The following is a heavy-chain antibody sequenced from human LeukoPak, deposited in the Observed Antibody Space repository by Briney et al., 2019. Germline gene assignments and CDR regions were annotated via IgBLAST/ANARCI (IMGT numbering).Heavy chain of an antibody. J-gene: IGHJ4*02. CDR1: GFTFSSYA. Sequence: GGSLRLSCAASGFTFSSYAMSWVRQAPGKGLEWVSSISGSGNRTYYADSVKGRFTISRDNSKNTVYLQMKSLRVEATAVYYCAKGLSAAGDYYFDYWGQGALVTVSS. CDR3: AKGLSAAGDYYFDY. V-gene: IGHV3-23*01. D-gene: IGHD2-21*01. CDR2: ISGSGNRT.